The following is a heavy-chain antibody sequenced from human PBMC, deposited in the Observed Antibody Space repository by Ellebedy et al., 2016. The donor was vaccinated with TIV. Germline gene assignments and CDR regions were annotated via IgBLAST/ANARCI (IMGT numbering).Heavy chain of an antibody. CDR3: AKQLDSYMDV. D-gene: IGHD3-22*01. CDR2: ISWNSGSI. J-gene: IGHJ6*03. Sequence: SLKISXAASGFTFDDYAMHWVRQAPGKGLEWVSGISWNSGSIGYADSVKGRFTISRDNAKNSLYLQMNSLRAEDTALYYCAKQLDSYMDVWGKGTTVTVSS. CDR1: GFTFDDYA. V-gene: IGHV3-9*01.